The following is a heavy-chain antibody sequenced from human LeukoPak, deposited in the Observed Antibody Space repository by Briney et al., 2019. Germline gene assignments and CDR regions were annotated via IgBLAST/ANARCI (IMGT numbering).Heavy chain of an antibody. CDR1: GYSFTSYW. CDR3: ARNREYSSSPAGYWFDP. Sequence: GESLKISCKGSGYSFTSYWIGWVRQMPGKGLEWMGIIYPGDSDTRYSPSFQGQVTISADKSISTAYLQWSGLKASDTAMYYCARNREYSSSPAGYWFDPWGQGTLVTVSS. CDR2: IYPGDSDT. V-gene: IGHV5-51*01. J-gene: IGHJ5*02. D-gene: IGHD6-6*01.